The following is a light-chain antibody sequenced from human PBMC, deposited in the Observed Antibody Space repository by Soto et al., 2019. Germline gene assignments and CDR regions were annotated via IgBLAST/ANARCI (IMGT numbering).Light chain of an antibody. CDR3: CSYAGSRV. CDR1: SSDVGGYNY. Sequence: QSVLTQPASVSGSPGQSITISCTGTSSDVGGYNYVSWYQQHPGKAPKLMIYDVSNRPSGVSNRFSGSKSGNTASLTISGLQAEDEADYYCCSYAGSRVFGTGTKVTVL. V-gene: IGLV2-14*01. CDR2: DVS. J-gene: IGLJ1*01.